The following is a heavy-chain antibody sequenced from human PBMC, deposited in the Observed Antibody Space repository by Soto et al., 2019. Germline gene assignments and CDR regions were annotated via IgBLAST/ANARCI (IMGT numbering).Heavy chain of an antibody. J-gene: IGHJ3*02. CDR1: GFTFSDYY. D-gene: IGHD1-1*01. CDR2: ISSSGSTI. V-gene: IGHV3-11*01. Sequence: RRLSCAASGFTFSDYYMSWIRQAPGKGLEWVSYISSSGSTIYYADSVKGRITISRDNAKNSLYLQMNSRIAEDTAVYYCARVIERHPTDAFDTWGQGTMAPVSS. CDR3: ARVIERHPTDAFDT.